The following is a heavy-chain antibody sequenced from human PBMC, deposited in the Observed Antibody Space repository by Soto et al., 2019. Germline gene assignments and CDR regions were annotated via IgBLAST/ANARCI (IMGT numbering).Heavy chain of an antibody. CDR3: ARESRGGYDSGYFDL. CDR1: GFTFSSYG. CDR2: IWYDGSNK. J-gene: IGHJ2*01. V-gene: IGHV3-33*01. D-gene: IGHD5-12*01. Sequence: QVQLVESGGGVVQPGRSLRLSCAASGFTFSSYGMHWVRQAPGKGLEWVAVIWYDGSNKYYADSVKGRFTISRDNSKNTLYLQMNSLRAEDTAVYYCARESRGGYDSGYFDLWGRGTLFTVSS.